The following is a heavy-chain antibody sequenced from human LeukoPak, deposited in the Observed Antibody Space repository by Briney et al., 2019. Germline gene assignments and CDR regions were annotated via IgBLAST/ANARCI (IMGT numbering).Heavy chain of an antibody. CDR3: ARNDYVWGSYGYPNWFDP. Sequence: PSETLSLTCAVSGYSISSGYYWGWIRQPPGKGLEWIGSIYHSGSTYYNPSLKSRVTISVDTSKNQFSLKLSSVTAADTAVYYCARNDYVWGSYGYPNWFDPWGQGTLVTVSS. J-gene: IGHJ5*02. CDR2: IYHSGST. D-gene: IGHD3-16*01. CDR1: GYSISSGYY. V-gene: IGHV4-38-2*01.